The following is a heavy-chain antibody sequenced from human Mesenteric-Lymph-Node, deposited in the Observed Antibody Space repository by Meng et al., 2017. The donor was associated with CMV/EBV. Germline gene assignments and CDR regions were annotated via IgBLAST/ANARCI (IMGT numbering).Heavy chain of an antibody. CDR2: ISYDGSNK. Sequence: GESLKISCAASGFTFSSYAMHGVRQAPGKGLEWVAVISYDGSNKYYADSVKGRFTISRDKSKNTLYLQMNSLRAEDTAVYYCATSLYCSSTSCYKGFDYWGQGTLVTVSS. J-gene: IGHJ4*02. CDR1: GFTFSSYA. V-gene: IGHV3-30*04. D-gene: IGHD2-2*02. CDR3: ATSLYCSSTSCYKGFDY.